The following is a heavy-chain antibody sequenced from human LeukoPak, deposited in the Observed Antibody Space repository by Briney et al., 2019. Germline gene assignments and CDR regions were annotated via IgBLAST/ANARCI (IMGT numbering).Heavy chain of an antibody. D-gene: IGHD2-2*01. CDR1: GGTFSSYA. J-gene: IGHJ5*02. CDR3: ARGGSTSRNWFDP. V-gene: IGHV1-69*06. Sequence: ASVKVSCKASGGTFSSYAISWVRQAPGQGLEWRGGIIPIFGTANYAQKFQGRVTITADKSTSTAYMELSSLRSEDTAVYYCARGGSTSRNWFDPWGQGTLVTVSS. CDR2: IIPIFGTA.